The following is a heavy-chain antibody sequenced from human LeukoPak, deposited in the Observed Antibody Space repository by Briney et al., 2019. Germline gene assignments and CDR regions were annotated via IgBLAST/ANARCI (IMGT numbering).Heavy chain of an antibody. Sequence: GSLRLSCTASGFTFGDYAMSWFRQAPGKGLEWVGFIRSKAYGGTTEYAASVKGRFTISRDDSKSIAYLQMNSLKTEDTAVYYCTRGRLLRFQYYFDYWGQGTLVTVSS. V-gene: IGHV3-49*03. D-gene: IGHD3-3*01. CDR2: IRSKAYGGTT. CDR1: GFTFGDYA. J-gene: IGHJ4*02. CDR3: TRGRLLRFQYYFDY.